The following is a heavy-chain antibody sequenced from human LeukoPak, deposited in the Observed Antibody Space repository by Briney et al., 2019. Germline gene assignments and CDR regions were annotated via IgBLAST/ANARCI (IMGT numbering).Heavy chain of an antibody. V-gene: IGHV4-39*01. D-gene: IGHD3/OR15-3a*01. Sequence: SETLSLTCAVSGDSISSSNYYWGWIRQPPGKGLEWIGSIYYSGSSYYNPSLMCRVNISVDTSKNQYPLRLTSVTAADTAVYYCATPTKYDLWTGFSTYFDYRGQGILVTVSS. CDR1: GDSISSSNYY. CDR3: ATPTKYDLWTGFSTYFDY. CDR2: IYYSGSS. J-gene: IGHJ4*02.